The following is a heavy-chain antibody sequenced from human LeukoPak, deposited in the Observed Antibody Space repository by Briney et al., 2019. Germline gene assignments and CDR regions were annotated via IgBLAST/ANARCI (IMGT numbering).Heavy chain of an antibody. CDR3: ARDRYYGDYVYTSPDY. D-gene: IGHD4-17*01. Sequence: ASVKVSCKASGYTFTSYGISWVRQAPGQGLEWMGWISAYNGNTNYAQKLQGRVTMTTDTSTSTAYMELTSLRSDDTAVYYCARDRYYGDYVYTSPDYWGQGTLVTVSS. V-gene: IGHV1-18*01. CDR1: GYTFTSYG. CDR2: ISAYNGNT. J-gene: IGHJ4*02.